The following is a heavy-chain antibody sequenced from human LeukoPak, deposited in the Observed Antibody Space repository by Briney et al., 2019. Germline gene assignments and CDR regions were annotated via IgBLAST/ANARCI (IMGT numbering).Heavy chain of an antibody. V-gene: IGHV4-39*07. CDR3: ARDRRADYGDDNWFDP. Sequence: SETLSLTCTVSGGSISSSSYYWGWIRQPPGKGLEWIGSIYYSGSTYYNPSLKSRVTISVDTSKNQFSLKLSSATAADTAVYYCARDRRADYGDDNWFDPWGQGTLVTVSS. CDR1: GGSISSSSYY. D-gene: IGHD4-17*01. CDR2: IYYSGST. J-gene: IGHJ5*02.